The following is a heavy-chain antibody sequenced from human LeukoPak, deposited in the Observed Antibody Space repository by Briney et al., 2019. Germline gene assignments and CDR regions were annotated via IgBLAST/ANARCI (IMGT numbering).Heavy chain of an antibody. Sequence: GASVKVSCKASGYTFTGYYMHWVRQAPGQGLEWMGWINPNSGGTNYAQKFQGRVTMTRDTSISTAYMELSRLRSEDTAVYYCATWYSSGWYYFDYWGQGTLVTVSS. CDR2: INPNSGGT. CDR3: ATWYSSGWYYFDY. D-gene: IGHD6-19*01. CDR1: GYTFTGYY. J-gene: IGHJ4*02. V-gene: IGHV1-2*02.